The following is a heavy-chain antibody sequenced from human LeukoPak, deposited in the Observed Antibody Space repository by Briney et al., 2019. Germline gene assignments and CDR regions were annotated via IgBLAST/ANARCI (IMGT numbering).Heavy chain of an antibody. J-gene: IGHJ4*02. CDR1: VGSMSSYS. D-gene: IGHD6-19*01. CDR3: ARHRTSGWGLDY. V-gene: IGHV4-59*08. CDR2: IYYSVST. Sequence: SQTLSLTSTVSVGSMSSYSCSWVRQPPGEGLEWIGFIYYSVSTNYNPSLKSRVTISVDTSKNQFSLKVNSVTAADTAVYYCARHRTSGWGLDYWGQGTLVTVSS.